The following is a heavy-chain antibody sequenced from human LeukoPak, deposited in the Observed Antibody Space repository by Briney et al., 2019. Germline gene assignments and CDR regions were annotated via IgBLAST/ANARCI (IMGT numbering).Heavy chain of an antibody. Sequence: PGGSLRLSCAASGFTFSSYAMSWVRQAPGKGLEWVSAISGSGGSTYYADSVKGRFTISRDNSKNTLYLQMNSLRAEDTAVYYCAKDLGVRTMIVVVANYFDYWGQGTLVTVSS. CDR3: AKDLGVRTMIVVVANYFDY. V-gene: IGHV3-23*01. J-gene: IGHJ4*02. CDR1: GFTFSSYA. D-gene: IGHD3-22*01. CDR2: ISGSGGST.